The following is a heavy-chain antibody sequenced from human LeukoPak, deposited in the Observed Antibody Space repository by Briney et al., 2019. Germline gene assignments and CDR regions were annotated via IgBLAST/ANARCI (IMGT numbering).Heavy chain of an antibody. CDR2: ISGSGGST. V-gene: IGHV3-23*01. CDR1: GFTFSSYA. Sequence: GGSLRLSCAASGFTFSSYAMSWVRQAPGKGLEWVSAISGSGGSTYYADSVKGRFTISRDNSKNTLYLQMNSPRAEDTAVYYCAKASGRIAAAGWFDPWGQGTLVTVSS. D-gene: IGHD6-13*01. J-gene: IGHJ5*02. CDR3: AKASGRIAAAGWFDP.